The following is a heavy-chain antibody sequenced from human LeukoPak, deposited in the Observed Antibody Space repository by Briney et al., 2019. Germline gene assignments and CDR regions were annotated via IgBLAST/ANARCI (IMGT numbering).Heavy chain of an antibody. V-gene: IGHV3-13*01. J-gene: IGHJ2*01. D-gene: IGHD3-16*01. CDR1: GFTFSSYD. CDR3: ARGGPTQNWYFDL. CDR2: IGTAGDT. Sequence: GGSLRLSCAASGFTFSSYDMHWVRQATGKGLKWVSAIGTAGDTYYPGSVKGRFTISREHAKNSLYLQMNSLRVGDTAVYYCARGGPTQNWYFDLWGRGTLVTVSS.